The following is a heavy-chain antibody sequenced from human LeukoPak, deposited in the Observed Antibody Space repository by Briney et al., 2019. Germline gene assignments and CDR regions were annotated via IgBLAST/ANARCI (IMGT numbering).Heavy chain of an antibody. CDR2: IIPILGIA. V-gene: IGHV1-69*04. Sequence: SVKVSYKASGGTFSSYAISWVRQAPGQGLEWMGRIIPILGIANYAQKFQGRVTITADKSTSTAYMELSSLRSEDTAVYYCARDKGNIVVVVAARYYYGMDVWGQGTTVTVSS. CDR3: ARDKGNIVVVVAARYYYGMDV. CDR1: GGTFSSYA. D-gene: IGHD2-15*01. J-gene: IGHJ6*02.